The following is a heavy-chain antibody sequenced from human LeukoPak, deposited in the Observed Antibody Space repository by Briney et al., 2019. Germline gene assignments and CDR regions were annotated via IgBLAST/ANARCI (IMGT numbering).Heavy chain of an antibody. CDR1: GVSISTYY. V-gene: IGHV4-59*08. J-gene: IGHJ4*02. CDR2: IYYSGST. Sequence: PSETLSLTCTVSGVSISTYYWTWIRQPPGKGLEWIGNIYYSGSTNYNPSLKSRVTISVDTSKNQFSLRLSSVTAADTAVYSCARQHHSKTEDWGQGTLVTVSS. D-gene: IGHD2/OR15-2a*01. CDR3: ARQHHSKTED.